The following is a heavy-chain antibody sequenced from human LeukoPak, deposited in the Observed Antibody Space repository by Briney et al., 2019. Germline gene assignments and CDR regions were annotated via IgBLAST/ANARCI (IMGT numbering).Heavy chain of an antibody. CDR1: GFTFSDYY. D-gene: IGHD3-10*01. J-gene: IGHJ3*02. V-gene: IGHV3-11*04. Sequence: GGSLRLSCAASGFTFSDYYMSWIREAPGKGLEWVSYIGSSGSTKYYADSVKGRFTISRDNVKNSVNLQMNSLRAEDTAVYYCARDNRGYDIWGQGTMVTVSS. CDR2: IGSSGSTK. CDR3: ARDNRGYDI.